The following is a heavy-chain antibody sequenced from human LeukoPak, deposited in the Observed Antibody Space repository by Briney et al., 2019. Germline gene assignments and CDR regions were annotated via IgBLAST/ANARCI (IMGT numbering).Heavy chain of an antibody. CDR1: GGSISSGNW. Sequence: SETLSLTCAVSGGSISSGNWWSWVRQPPGKGLEWIGEIYHSGSTNYNPSLRSRVTISVDKSKNQFSLKLSSVTAADTAVYYCARKISAAGSRWFDPWGQGTLVTVSS. D-gene: IGHD6-13*01. V-gene: IGHV4-4*02. CDR3: ARKISAAGSRWFDP. CDR2: IYHSGST. J-gene: IGHJ5*02.